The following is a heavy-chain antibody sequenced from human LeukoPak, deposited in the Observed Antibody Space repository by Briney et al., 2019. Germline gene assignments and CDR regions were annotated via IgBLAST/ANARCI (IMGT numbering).Heavy chain of an antibody. J-gene: IGHJ3*02. CDR3: ARLGYSSGFGFAFDI. Sequence: SETLSLTCTVSGGSISSYYWSWIRQPAGKGLEWIGRIYTSGSTNYNPSLKSRVTMSVDTSKNQFSLKLSSVTAADTAVYYCARLGYSSGFGFAFDIWGQGTMVTVSS. CDR2: IYTSGST. V-gene: IGHV4-4*07. D-gene: IGHD3-22*01. CDR1: GGSISSYY.